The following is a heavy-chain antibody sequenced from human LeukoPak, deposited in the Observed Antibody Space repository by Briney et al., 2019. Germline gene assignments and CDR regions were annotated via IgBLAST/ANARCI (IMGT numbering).Heavy chain of an antibody. CDR2: IYPGDSDT. V-gene: IGHV5-51*01. CDR3: ASPRRLNWNWDAFDI. D-gene: IGHD1-1*01. CDR1: GYSFTSYW. J-gene: IGHJ3*02. Sequence: GESLKISCKGSGYSFTSYWIGWVRQMPGKGLEWMGIIYPGDSDTRYSPSFQGQVIISADKSISTAYLQWSSLKASDTAMYYCASPRRLNWNWDAFDIWGQGTMVTVSS.